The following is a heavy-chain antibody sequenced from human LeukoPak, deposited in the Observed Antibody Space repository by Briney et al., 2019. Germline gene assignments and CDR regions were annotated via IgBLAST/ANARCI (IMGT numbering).Heavy chain of an antibody. D-gene: IGHD3-9*01. CDR2: IIHIFGTT. CDR1: RGTFSSYA. V-gene: IGHV1-69*06. J-gene: IGHJ4*02. Sequence: AAVKVSCMTSRGTFSSYAITWVRQTPGQGLEWMGGIIHIFGTTKYAHKFQDRVTLTAHKSTSTAYMKLNSLRSEDASVLYCARCRGVLTGDGREYYLEYWGQETLVTVSS. CDR3: ARCRGVLTGDGREYYLEY.